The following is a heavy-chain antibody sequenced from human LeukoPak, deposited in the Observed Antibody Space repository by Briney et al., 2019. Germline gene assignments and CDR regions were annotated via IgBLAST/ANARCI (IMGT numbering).Heavy chain of an antibody. V-gene: IGHV1-69*06. D-gene: IGHD6-13*01. CDR1: GGTFSSYA. CDR2: IIPLFGAP. Sequence: ASVKVSCKASGGTFSSYAITWVRQAPGQGLEWVGGIIPLFGAPPYGENFQGRVTFTANRATNTAYMELSSLRSEDTAVYYCARDRRQQLENWFDPWGQGTLVTVSS. CDR3: ARDRRQQLENWFDP. J-gene: IGHJ5*02.